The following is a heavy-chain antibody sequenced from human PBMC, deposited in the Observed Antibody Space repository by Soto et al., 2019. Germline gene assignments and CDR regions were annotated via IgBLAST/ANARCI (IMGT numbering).Heavy chain of an antibody. J-gene: IGHJ4*02. Sequence: GGSLRLSCAASGFTFSSYSMHWVRQAPGKGLEWVSYISPSSSSIYYADSVKGRFTISRDNAKNSLYLQMNSLRAEDTAVYYCARVAYYYDSSGYYNYWGQGTLVTVSS. CDR3: ARVAYYYDSSGYYNY. D-gene: IGHD3-22*01. CDR1: GFTFSSYS. CDR2: ISPSSSSI. V-gene: IGHV3-48*01.